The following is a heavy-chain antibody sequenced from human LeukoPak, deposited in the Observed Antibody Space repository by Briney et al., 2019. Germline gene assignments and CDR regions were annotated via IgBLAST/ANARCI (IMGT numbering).Heavy chain of an antibody. V-gene: IGHV4-59*01. CDR1: GGSISSYY. J-gene: IGHJ2*01. Sequence: SETLSLTCTVSGGSISSYYWSWIRQPPGKGLEWIGYIYYSGNTNYNPSLKSRVTISVDTSKNQFSLKLSSVTAADAAVYYCARVYYSRSYDYWYFDLCGRGTLVTVSS. CDR2: IYYSGNT. D-gene: IGHD6-13*01. CDR3: ARVYYSRSYDYWYFDL.